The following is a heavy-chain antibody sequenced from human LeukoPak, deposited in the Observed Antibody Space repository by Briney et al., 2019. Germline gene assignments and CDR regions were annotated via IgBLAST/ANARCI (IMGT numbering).Heavy chain of an antibody. Sequence: GGSLRLSCAASGFTFSSYAMSWVRQAPGKGLEWVSAISGSGGSTYYADSVKGRFTISRDNSKNTLHLQMNSLRAEDTAVYYCAKDFGSGSYYLPFDYWGQGTLVTVSS. CDR3: AKDFGSGSYYLPFDY. CDR1: GFTFSSYA. J-gene: IGHJ4*02. D-gene: IGHD3-10*01. V-gene: IGHV3-23*01. CDR2: ISGSGGST.